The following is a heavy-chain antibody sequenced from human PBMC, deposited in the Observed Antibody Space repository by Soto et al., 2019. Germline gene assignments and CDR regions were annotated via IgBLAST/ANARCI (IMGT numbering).Heavy chain of an antibody. V-gene: IGHV1-69*13. J-gene: IGHJ4*02. CDR3: AKPLPEHASGWYSFDS. CDR2: IIPIFGTA. Sequence: GASVKVSCKASGGTFSSYAISWVRQAPGQGLEWMGGIIPIFGTANYAQKFQGRVTITADESTSTAYMELSSLRSEDTAVYYCAKPLPEHASGWYSFDSWGQGTLVTVSS. CDR1: GGTFSSYA. D-gene: IGHD6-19*01.